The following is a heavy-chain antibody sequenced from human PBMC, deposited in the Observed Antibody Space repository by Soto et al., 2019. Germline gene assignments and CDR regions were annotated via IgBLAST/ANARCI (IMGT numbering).Heavy chain of an antibody. CDR3: ARGGPENDY. CDR2: IIPMSGAT. J-gene: IGHJ4*02. V-gene: IGHV1-69*12. CDR1: GGTFSSYA. Sequence: QVQLVQSGAEVKKPGSSVKVSCKASGGTFSSYALSWVRQAPGQGLEWMGGIIPMSGATNYAQKFQGRVTFTADESTNTAYLELTSLRSEDTAVYYRARGGPENDYWGQGTRVTVSS. D-gene: IGHD1-26*01.